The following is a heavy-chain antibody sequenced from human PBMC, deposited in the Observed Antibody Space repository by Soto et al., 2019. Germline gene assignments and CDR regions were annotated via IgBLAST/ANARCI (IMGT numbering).Heavy chain of an antibody. Sequence: EVQLVESGGVLVQPGGSLRLSCAASGFTFSNYWMHWVRQGPGKRLVWVSRINSDGSNTDYADSVKGRFTISRDNARNTLYLQMHSLRAEDTAVYFCARLPVDTSTSIDYWGQGILVTVSS. CDR1: GFTFSNYW. V-gene: IGHV3-74*01. CDR2: INSDGSNT. J-gene: IGHJ4*02. CDR3: ARLPVDTSTSIDY. D-gene: IGHD5-18*01.